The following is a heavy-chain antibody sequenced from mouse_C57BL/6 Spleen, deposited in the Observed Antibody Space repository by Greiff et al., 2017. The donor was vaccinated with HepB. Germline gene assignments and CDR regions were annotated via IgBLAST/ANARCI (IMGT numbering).Heavy chain of an antibody. D-gene: IGHD1-1*01. V-gene: IGHV2-6-1*01. CDR3: ARHEGIYEGAMDY. CDR2: IWSDGST. J-gene: IGHJ4*01. CDR1: GFSLTSYG. Sequence: VQLVESGPGLVAPSQSLSITCTVSGFSLTSYGVHWVRQPPGKGLEWLVVIWSDGSTTYNSALKSRLSISKDNSKSQVFLKMNSLQTDDTAMYLGARHEGIYEGAMDYWGQGTSVTVSS.